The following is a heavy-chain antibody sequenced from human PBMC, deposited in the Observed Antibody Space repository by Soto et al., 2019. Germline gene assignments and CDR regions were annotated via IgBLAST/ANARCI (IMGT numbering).Heavy chain of an antibody. V-gene: IGHV1-58*01. J-gene: IGHJ5*02. D-gene: IGHD6-13*01. Sequence: SVKVSCKAFGFTFTSSAWQWGRQARGQRLEWIGWIVVGSGNTNYAQKFQERVTITRDMSTSTAYMELSSLRSEDTAVYYCAAKYSSSWSEVWFDPWGQGTLVTVSS. CDR2: IVVGSGNT. CDR1: GFTFTSSA. CDR3: AAKYSSSWSEVWFDP.